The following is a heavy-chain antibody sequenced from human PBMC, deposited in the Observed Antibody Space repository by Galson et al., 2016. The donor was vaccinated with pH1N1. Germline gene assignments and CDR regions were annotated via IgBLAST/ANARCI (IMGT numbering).Heavy chain of an antibody. CDR1: GFTFSSYG. D-gene: IGHD3-9*01. V-gene: IGHV3-33*02. CDR3: ARDHLPDILTEYPVN. Sequence: SLRLSCAASGFTFSSYGMHWVRQAPGKGLEWVAVIWYDGSNKYYADSATGRFTISRDNSTNTLYLQMNSQGAEDTAVYYCARDHLPDILTEYPVNWGQGTLVTVSS. CDR2: IWYDGSNK. J-gene: IGHJ4*02.